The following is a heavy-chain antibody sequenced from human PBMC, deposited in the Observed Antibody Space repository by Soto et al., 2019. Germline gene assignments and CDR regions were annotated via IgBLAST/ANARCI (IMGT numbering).Heavy chain of an antibody. J-gene: IGHJ3*02. CDR2: ISYDGSNK. V-gene: IGHV3-30-3*01. CDR1: GFTFSSYA. D-gene: IGHD4-4*01. Sequence: QVQLVESGGGVVQPGRSLRLSCAASGFTFSSYAMHWVRQAPGKGLEWVAVISYDGSNKYYADSVKGRFTISRDNSKNTLYLQMNSLRAEDTAVYYCARSTVNDAFDIWGQGTMVTVSS. CDR3: ARSTVNDAFDI.